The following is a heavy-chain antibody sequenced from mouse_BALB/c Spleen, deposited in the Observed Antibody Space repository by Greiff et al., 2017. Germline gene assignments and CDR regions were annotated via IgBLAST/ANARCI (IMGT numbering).Heavy chain of an antibody. J-gene: IGHJ1*01. Sequence: VQLQQSGPELVKPGASVKISCKASGYSFTGYYMHWVKQSHVKSLEWIGRINPYNGATSYNQNFKDKASLTVDKSSSTAYMELHSLTSEDSAVYYCARVIYYGSRGWYFDVWGAGTTVTVSS. CDR3: ARVIYYGSRGWYFDV. CDR2: INPYNGAT. D-gene: IGHD1-1*01. V-gene: IGHV1-26*01. CDR1: GYSFTGYY.